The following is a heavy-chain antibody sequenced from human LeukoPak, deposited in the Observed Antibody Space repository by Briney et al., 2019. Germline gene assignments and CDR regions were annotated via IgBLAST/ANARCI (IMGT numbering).Heavy chain of an antibody. CDR3: VRGYDDPGSYLD. D-gene: IGHD3-10*01. CDR2: ISRTSSTV. Sequence: GGSLRLSCVASGFTFSNFGMNWVRQAPGKGLEWVSFISRTSSTVFYSASVKGRFTISRDNAKNSLYLQMNSLRDEDTALYYCVRGYDDPGSYLDWGQGTLVTVSS. J-gene: IGHJ4*02. V-gene: IGHV3-48*02. CDR1: GFTFSNFG.